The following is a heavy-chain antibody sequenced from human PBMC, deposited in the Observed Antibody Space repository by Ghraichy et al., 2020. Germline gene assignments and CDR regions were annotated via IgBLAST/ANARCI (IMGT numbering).Heavy chain of an antibody. CDR2: MTASGSYT. V-gene: IGHV3-23*01. J-gene: IGHJ4*02. CDR3: AKRHFDSSGHAFDS. CDR1: GFNFSNYA. Sequence: GALRLSCVASGFNFSNYAMTWVRQAPGKGLEWVSTMTASGSYTYYEDSVKGRFIISRDNSKNTLFLQMRGLRAGDTAMYYCAKRHFDSSGHAFDSWGQGTLVTDSS. D-gene: IGHD3-22*01.